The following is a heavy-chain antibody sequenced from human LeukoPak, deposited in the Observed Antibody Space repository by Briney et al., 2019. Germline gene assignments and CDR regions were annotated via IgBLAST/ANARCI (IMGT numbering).Heavy chain of an antibody. CDR3: AKDRDCSSTGCYVFAN. V-gene: IGHV3-23*01. D-gene: IGHD2-2*01. J-gene: IGHJ4*02. Sequence: GGSLRLSCAATGVTLRNYAMTWIRQAPGKGLQWVSVISGDGESTYYADSVRGRFTISRDNSKNTMYLQMNNLRAEDTTIYYCAKDRDCSSTGCYVFANWGQGTLVTVSS. CDR2: ISGDGEST. CDR1: GVTLRNYA.